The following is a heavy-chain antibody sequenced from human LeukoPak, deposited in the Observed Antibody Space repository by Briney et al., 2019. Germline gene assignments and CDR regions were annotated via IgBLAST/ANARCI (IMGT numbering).Heavy chain of an antibody. Sequence: SETLSLTCTVSGVSLSSSSYYWGWIRPPPGKGLEWIGSISFSGSTYYNPSLKSRVTISVDTSKNQCSLKLSSVTAADTAVYYCARVTGYTIEDYFDYWGQGTLVTVSS. CDR3: ARVTGYTIEDYFDY. D-gene: IGHD3-9*01. J-gene: IGHJ4*02. V-gene: IGHV4-39*07. CDR2: ISFSGST. CDR1: GVSLSSSSYY.